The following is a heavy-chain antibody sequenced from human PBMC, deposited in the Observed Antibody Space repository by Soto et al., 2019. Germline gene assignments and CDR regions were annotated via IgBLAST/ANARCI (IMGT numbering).Heavy chain of an antibody. CDR1: GGSISSDDHY. D-gene: IGHD1-1*01. CDR3: VRGPYNYNSRYFDY. V-gene: IGHV4-61*08. CDR2: INHSGIT. Sequence: SETLSLTCTVSGGSISSDDHYWTWIRQPPGKGLEWLAEINHSGITNYNPSVESRVSMSVDTSKNQFSLRLYSVTAADTAVYYCVRGPYNYNSRYFDYWGQGTLVTVSS. J-gene: IGHJ4*02.